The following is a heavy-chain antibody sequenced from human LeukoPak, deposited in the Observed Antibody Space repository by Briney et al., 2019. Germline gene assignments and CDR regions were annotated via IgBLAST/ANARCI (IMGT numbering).Heavy chain of an antibody. V-gene: IGHV3-74*01. CDR2: IIGDGSST. J-gene: IGHJ4*02. D-gene: IGHD3-22*01. CDR1: GFPFSSYW. Sequence: QPGGSLRLSCAASGFPFSSYWMHWVRQVPGKGLVWVSRIIGDGSSTSYADSVKGRFTISRDNAKNTLYLQMNGLRAEDTAVYYCARDGDSSGYYMNFDYWGQGTLVTVSA. CDR3: ARDGDSSGYYMNFDY.